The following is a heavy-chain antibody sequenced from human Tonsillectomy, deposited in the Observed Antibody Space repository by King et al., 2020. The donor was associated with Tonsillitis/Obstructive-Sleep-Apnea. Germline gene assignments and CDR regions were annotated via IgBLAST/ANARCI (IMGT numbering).Heavy chain of an antibody. CDR1: GFTFRSYG. D-gene: IGHD3-10*01. Sequence: VQLVESGGGVVQPGRSLRLSCAASGFTFRSYGMHWVRQAPGKGLEWVAVIWYDGSNKYYADSVKGRFTISRDNSKNTLYLQMNSLRAEDTAVYYCAKEYGSGLYYFDYWVQGTLVTVSS. V-gene: IGHV3-33*06. J-gene: IGHJ4*02. CDR2: IWYDGSNK. CDR3: AKEYGSGLYYFDY.